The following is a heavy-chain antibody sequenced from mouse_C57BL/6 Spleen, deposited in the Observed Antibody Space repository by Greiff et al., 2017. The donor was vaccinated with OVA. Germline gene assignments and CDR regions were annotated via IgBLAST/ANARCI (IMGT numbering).Heavy chain of an antibody. D-gene: IGHD1-1*01. V-gene: IGHV1-52*01. Sequence: VQLQQPGAGLVRPGSSVKLSCKASGYTFTSYWMHWVKQRPIQGLEWIGNIDPSDSETHYNQKFKDKATLTVDKSSSTAYMQLSSLTSEDSAVYYCARWGVYYYGSSTYWYFDVWGTGTTVTVSS. CDR1: GYTFTSYW. J-gene: IGHJ1*03. CDR3: ARWGVYYYGSSTYWYFDV. CDR2: IDPSDSET.